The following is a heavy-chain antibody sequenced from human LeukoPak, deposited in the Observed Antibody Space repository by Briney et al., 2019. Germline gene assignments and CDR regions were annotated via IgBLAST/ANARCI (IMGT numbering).Heavy chain of an antibody. CDR2: TYHSGST. D-gene: IGHD3-10*01. CDR1: GYSITTGYY. CDR3: ARTYGSGSGFDY. Sequence: SETLSLTCAVSGYSITTGYYWGWIRQPPGKGLEWIGSTYHSGSTYNNPSLKSRVTISVDTSKNQFSLNLRSVTAADTAVYYCARTYGSGSGFDYWGQGTLVTVSS. V-gene: IGHV4-38-2*01. J-gene: IGHJ4*02.